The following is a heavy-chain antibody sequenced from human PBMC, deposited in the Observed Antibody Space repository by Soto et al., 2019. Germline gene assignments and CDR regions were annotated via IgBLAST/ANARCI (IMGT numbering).Heavy chain of an antibody. D-gene: IGHD6-19*01. Sequence: SVKVSCKASGCTLTSYAMHLVRQAPGQRLEWMGWINAGNGNKKYSQKFQGRVTITRDTSASTAYMELSSLRSEDTAVYYCARGEYSSGWSFFDYWGQGTLVTVSS. CDR3: ARGEYSSGWSFFDY. V-gene: IGHV1-3*01. CDR1: GCTLTSYA. J-gene: IGHJ4*02. CDR2: INAGNGNK.